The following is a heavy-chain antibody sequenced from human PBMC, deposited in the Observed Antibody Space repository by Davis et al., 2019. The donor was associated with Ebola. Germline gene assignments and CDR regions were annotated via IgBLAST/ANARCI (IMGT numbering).Heavy chain of an antibody. J-gene: IGHJ4*02. CDR2: IWYDGSNK. D-gene: IGHD1-26*01. V-gene: IGHV3-33*01. CDR1: GFTFSSYG. Sequence: PGGSLRLSCAASGFTFSSYGMHWVRQAPGKGLEWVAVIWYDGSNKYYADSVKGRFTISRDNSKNTLYLQMNSLRAEDTAVYYCAREPSGGSYYYFDYWGQGTLVTVSS. CDR3: AREPSGGSYYYFDY.